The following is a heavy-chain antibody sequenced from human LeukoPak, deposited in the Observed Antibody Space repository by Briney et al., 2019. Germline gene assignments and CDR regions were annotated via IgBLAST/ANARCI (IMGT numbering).Heavy chain of an antibody. J-gene: IGHJ4*02. CDR3: ARQWLRWTRRDRSGYDY. D-gene: IGHD5-12*01. Sequence: PGGSLRLSCAASGFTFSSYSMNWVRQAPGKGLEWVSSISSSSSYIYYADSVKGRFTISRDNAKNSLYLQMNSLRAEDAAVYYCARQWLRWTRRDRSGYDYWGQGTLVTVSS. CDR2: ISSSSSYI. CDR1: GFTFSSYS. V-gene: IGHV3-21*01.